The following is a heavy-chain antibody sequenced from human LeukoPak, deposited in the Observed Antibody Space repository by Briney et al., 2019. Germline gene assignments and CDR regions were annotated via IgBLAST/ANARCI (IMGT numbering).Heavy chain of an antibody. CDR1: GYTFTGYY. D-gene: IGHD3-10*01. J-gene: IGHJ4*02. Sequence: GASVKVSCKASGYTFTGYYVHWVRQAPGQGLEWMGYINPNNGRTNFAQTFQGRVTMTWDTSISTAYMDLSRLTSDDTAVYYCATDRLNYYGSGKFQYWGQGTLVTVSS. CDR3: ATDRLNYYGSGKFQY. V-gene: IGHV1-2*02. CDR2: INPNNGRT.